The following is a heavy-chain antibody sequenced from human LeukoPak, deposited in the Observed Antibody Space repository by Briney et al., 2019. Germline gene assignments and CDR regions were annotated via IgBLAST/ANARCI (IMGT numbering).Heavy chain of an antibody. CDR2: ISSSSSYI. CDR1: GFTFSSYS. Sequence: PGGSLRLSCAASGFTFSSYSMNWVRQAPGKGLEWVSSISSSSSYIYYADSVKGRFTISRDNAKNSLYLQMNSLRAEDTAVYYCARDRNELEYDIPPRQGFDYWGQGTLVTVS. D-gene: IGHD3-9*01. J-gene: IGHJ4*02. CDR3: ARDRNELEYDIPPRQGFDY. V-gene: IGHV3-21*01.